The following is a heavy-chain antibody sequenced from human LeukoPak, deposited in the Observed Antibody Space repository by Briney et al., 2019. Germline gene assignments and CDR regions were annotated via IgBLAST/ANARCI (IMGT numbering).Heavy chain of an antibody. J-gene: IGHJ3*02. CDR3: AKAAGYDSRDDAFDI. D-gene: IGHD3-22*01. CDR1: GFTFDDYA. V-gene: IGHV3-43D*03. Sequence: PGGSLRLSCAASGFTFDDYAMHWVRQAPGKGLEWVSLISWDGGSTYYADSVKGRFTISRDNSKNSLYLQMNSLRAEDTALYYCAKAAGYDSRDDAFDIWGQGTMVTVSS. CDR2: ISWDGGST.